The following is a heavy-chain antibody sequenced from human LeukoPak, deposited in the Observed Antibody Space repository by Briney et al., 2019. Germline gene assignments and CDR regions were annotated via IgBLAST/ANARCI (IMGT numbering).Heavy chain of an antibody. Sequence: SVKVSCKASGGTFSSYAISWVRQAPGQELEWMGRIIPIFGTANYAQKFQGRVTITTDESTSTAYMELSSLRSEDTAVYYCARSIVVVTALDAFDIWGQGTMVTVSS. J-gene: IGHJ3*02. D-gene: IGHD2-21*02. CDR3: ARSIVVVTALDAFDI. CDR1: GGTFSSYA. V-gene: IGHV1-69*05. CDR2: IIPIFGTA.